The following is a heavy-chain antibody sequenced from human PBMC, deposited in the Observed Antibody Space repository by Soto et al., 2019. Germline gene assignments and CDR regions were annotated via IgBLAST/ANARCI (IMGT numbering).Heavy chain of an antibody. J-gene: IGHJ4*02. D-gene: IGHD5-18*01. V-gene: IGHV1-2*02. Sequence: QVQLVQSGAEVKKPGASVKVSCKASGYTFTGYYMHWVRQAPGQGLEWMGWINPNSGGTNYAQKFQLRVTMTRDTSISTAYMELSRLSSDDTAVYYWARCGYRYGTGGFYWGQGTLVTVSS. CDR2: INPNSGGT. CDR1: GYTFTGYY. CDR3: ARCGYRYGTGGFY.